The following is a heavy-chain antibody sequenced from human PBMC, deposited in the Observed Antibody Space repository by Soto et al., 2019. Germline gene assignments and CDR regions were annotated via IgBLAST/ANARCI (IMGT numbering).Heavy chain of an antibody. J-gene: IGHJ4*02. Sequence: SETLSLTCIVSGESISSSSYYWGWIRQPPGKGLEWIGSIYYSGRTYYNPSFKSRVTISIDTSKNQFSLKLSSVTATDTAVYYCARQRTTVVTQAYFDHWCQGALVTVSS. D-gene: IGHD2-21*02. CDR1: GESISSSSYY. CDR3: ARQRTTVVTQAYFDH. V-gene: IGHV4-39*01. CDR2: IYYSGRT.